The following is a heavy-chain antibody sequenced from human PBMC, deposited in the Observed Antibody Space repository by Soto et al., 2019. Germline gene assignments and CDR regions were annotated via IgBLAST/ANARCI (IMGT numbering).Heavy chain of an antibody. D-gene: IGHD3-10*01. J-gene: IGHJ4*02. V-gene: IGHV4-39*01. CDR1: GGSISSSSYY. CDR3: ARRGGYYGSGHHFDY. CDR2: IYYSGST. Sequence: QLQLQESGPGLVKPSETLSLTCTVSGGSISSSSYYWGWIRQPPGKGLEWIGSIYYSGSTYYNPSLKSRVTISVDTSKNQFSLKLSSVTAADTAVYYCARRGGYYGSGHHFDYWGQGTLVTVSS.